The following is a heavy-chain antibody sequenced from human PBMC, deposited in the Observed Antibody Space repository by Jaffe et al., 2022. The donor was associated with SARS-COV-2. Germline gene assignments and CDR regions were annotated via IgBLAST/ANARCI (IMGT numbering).Heavy chain of an antibody. J-gene: IGHJ4*02. CDR2: INHSGST. CDR3: ARGQSGYVVDFDY. Sequence: QVQLQQWGAGLLKPSETLSLTCAVYGGSFSGYYWSWIRQPPGKGLEWIGEINHSGSTNYNPSLKSRVTISVDTSKNQFSLKLSSVTAADTAVYYCARGQSGYVVDFDYWGQGTLVTVSS. CDR1: GGSFSGYY. D-gene: IGHD5-12*01. V-gene: IGHV4-34*01.